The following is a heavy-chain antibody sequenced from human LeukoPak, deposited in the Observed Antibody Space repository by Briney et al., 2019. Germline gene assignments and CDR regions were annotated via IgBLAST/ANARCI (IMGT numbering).Heavy chain of an antibody. CDR1: GGTFNSYA. V-gene: IGHV1-69*05. Sequence: SVKVSCKASGGTFNSYAINWVRQAPGQGLEWMGGIIPRLGTTKYIEKFQGRITITTDESTTTAYMELTSLRSEDTAVYYCAADGTDWGQGTLVTVSS. CDR2: IIPRLGTT. J-gene: IGHJ4*02. CDR3: AADGTD.